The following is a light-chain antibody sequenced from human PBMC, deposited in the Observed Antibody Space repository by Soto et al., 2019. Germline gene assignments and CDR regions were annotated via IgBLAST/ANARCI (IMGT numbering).Light chain of an antibody. Sequence: DIVMTQSPDSLAVSLGERATINCKSSQTVLYSSNNKNYLAWYQQKPGQPPKLLIYWVSTRESGVPHRFSGSGSGTDFTLPFISLQAEDVAFYYCQQYYSTPYTFGQGTKLEIK. V-gene: IGKV4-1*01. CDR2: WVS. J-gene: IGKJ2*01. CDR3: QQYYSTPYT. CDR1: QTVLYSSNNKNY.